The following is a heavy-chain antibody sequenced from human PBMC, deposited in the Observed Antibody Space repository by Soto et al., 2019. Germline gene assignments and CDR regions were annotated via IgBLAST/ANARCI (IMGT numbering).Heavy chain of an antibody. Sequence: QVQLQESGPGLVKPSQTLSLPCTVSGGSISGGPYYWTWIRQHPGRGLEWIGYIYYTGSTYYNPSLTSRVIMSVDTSNNQLSLKLSPVTAADTSVYFCARVSGIVVVPTAKDLHYYYMDVWGKGTTVTVSS. CDR2: IYYTGST. D-gene: IGHD2-2*01. CDR1: GGSISGGPYY. J-gene: IGHJ6*03. CDR3: ARVSGIVVVPTAKDLHYYYMDV. V-gene: IGHV4-31*03.